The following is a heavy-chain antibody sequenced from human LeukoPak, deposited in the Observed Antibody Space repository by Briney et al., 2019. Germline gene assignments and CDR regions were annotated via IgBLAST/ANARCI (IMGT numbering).Heavy chain of an antibody. CDR1: GGSISNYY. Sequence: SETLSLTCSVSGGSISNYYWSWIRQPPGKGLEWIGYIYNNGSTNYNPSLKSRVTISVDTSKNQFSLKLSSVTAADTAVYYCARDRIGVTMVRGVINYYMDVWGKGTTVTVSS. V-gene: IGHV4-4*08. CDR2: IYNNGST. CDR3: ARDRIGVTMVRGVINYYMDV. D-gene: IGHD3-10*01. J-gene: IGHJ6*03.